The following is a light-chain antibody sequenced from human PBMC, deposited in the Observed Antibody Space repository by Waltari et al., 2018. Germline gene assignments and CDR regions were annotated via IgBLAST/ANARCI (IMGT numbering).Light chain of an antibody. Sequence: IVITQFPYSLAVSLGELATINCTSSQTVLYSSNNKNYLAWYQQKPGQSPNLLIYWASTRESGVPDRFSGSGSGTDFTLTISSLQAEDVAVYYCQQYYSIPLTFGGGTKVEIK. CDR3: QQYYSIPLT. V-gene: IGKV4-1*01. J-gene: IGKJ4*01. CDR1: QTVLYSSNNKNY. CDR2: WAS.